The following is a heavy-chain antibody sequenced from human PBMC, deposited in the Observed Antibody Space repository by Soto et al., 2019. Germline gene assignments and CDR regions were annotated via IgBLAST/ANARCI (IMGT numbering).Heavy chain of an antibody. D-gene: IGHD4-17*01. J-gene: IGHJ4*02. Sequence: EVQLVESGGGLVKPGGSLRLSCAASGFTFSDYTMNWVRQAPGKGLEWVSFISTSSRYIYSADSVKGRFTISRDNAKKSLYLQMNSLRAEDTAVYYCARGGLGDYGLGNFDFWGQGTLVTVSS. CDR3: ARGGLGDYGLGNFDF. V-gene: IGHV3-21*01. CDR1: GFTFSDYT. CDR2: ISTSSRYI.